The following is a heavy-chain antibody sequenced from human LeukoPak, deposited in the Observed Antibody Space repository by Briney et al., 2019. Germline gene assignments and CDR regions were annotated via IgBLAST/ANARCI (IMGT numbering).Heavy chain of an antibody. D-gene: IGHD5-12*01. CDR2: IYYSGTT. CDR3: ARDGYSAHDGL. V-gene: IGHV4-59*01. CDR1: GGSISSFY. Sequence: SETLSLTCTVSGGSISSFYWNWIRLPPGKGLELIGYIYYSGTTNYNPSLKSRVTISVDTSKNQFSLKLSSVTAADTAVYYCARDGYSAHDGLWGQGTLVTVSS. J-gene: IGHJ4*02.